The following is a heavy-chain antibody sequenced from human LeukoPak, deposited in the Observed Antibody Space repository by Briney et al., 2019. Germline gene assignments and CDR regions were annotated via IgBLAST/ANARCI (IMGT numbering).Heavy chain of an antibody. J-gene: IGHJ4*02. CDR2: IYGDGST. D-gene: IGHD2-15*01. Sequence: PSETLSLTCTVSGGSISSSFWSWIRQPAGKGLEWIGRIYGDGSTNYNPSLKSRITMSLDTPENQISLKLTSVTAADTALYFCVRAPSGCGTCAFDYWGQGTLVTVSS. CDR1: GGSISSSF. V-gene: IGHV4-4*07. CDR3: VRAPSGCGTCAFDY.